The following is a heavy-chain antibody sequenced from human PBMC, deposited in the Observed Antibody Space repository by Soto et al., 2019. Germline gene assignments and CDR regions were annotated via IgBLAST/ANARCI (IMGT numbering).Heavy chain of an antibody. CDR3: ARSGGSFSTQL. CDR2: IYYSGST. Sequence: SETLSLTCTVSGGSISSGGYYWSWIRQHPGKGLEWIGYIYYSGSTYYNPSLKSRVTISVDTSKNQLSLKLSSVTAADTAVYYCARSGGSFSTQLWGQGTLVTVSS. CDR1: GGSISSGGYY. J-gene: IGHJ4*02. V-gene: IGHV4-31*03. D-gene: IGHD2-15*01.